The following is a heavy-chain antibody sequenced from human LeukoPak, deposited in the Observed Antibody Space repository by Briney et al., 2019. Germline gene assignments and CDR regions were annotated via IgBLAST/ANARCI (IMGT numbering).Heavy chain of an antibody. CDR3: AKLSDILTGYYDY. CDR2: ISWNSGSI. Sequence: GGSLRLSCAASGFTFDDYAMHWVRQAPGKGLEWVSGISWNSGSIGYADSVKGRFTISRDNAKNSLYLQMNSLRAEDTALYYCAKLSDILTGYYDYWGQGTLVTVSS. D-gene: IGHD3-9*01. J-gene: IGHJ4*02. CDR1: GFTFDDYA. V-gene: IGHV3-9*01.